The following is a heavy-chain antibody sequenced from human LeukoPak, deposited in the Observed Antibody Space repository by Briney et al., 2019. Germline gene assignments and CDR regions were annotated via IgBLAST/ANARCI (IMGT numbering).Heavy chain of an antibody. Sequence: QTGGSLRLSCAASGFTFSIYSMNWVRQAPGKGLEWVSYISGSSSTIYYAYSVKGRFTISRDNAKNSLYLQMNSLRDEDTAVYYCARADWGSSWFFDYWGQGTLVTVSS. V-gene: IGHV3-48*02. J-gene: IGHJ4*02. CDR3: ARADWGSSWFFDY. CDR2: ISGSSSTI. CDR1: GFTFSIYS. D-gene: IGHD6-13*01.